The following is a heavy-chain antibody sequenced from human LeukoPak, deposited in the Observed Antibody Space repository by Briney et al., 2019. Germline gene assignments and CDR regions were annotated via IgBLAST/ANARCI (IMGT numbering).Heavy chain of an antibody. CDR2: IFPSGGEI. J-gene: IGHJ4*02. V-gene: IGHV3-23*01. D-gene: IGHD2-8*02. Sequence: GGSLRLSCAASGFTFSNYWMHWVRQVPGKGLEWVSSIFPSGGEIHYADSVRGRFTISRDNSKSTLSLQMNSLRAEDTAIYYCATYRQVLLPFESWGQGTLVTVSS. CDR1: GFTFSNYW. CDR3: ATYRQVLLPFES.